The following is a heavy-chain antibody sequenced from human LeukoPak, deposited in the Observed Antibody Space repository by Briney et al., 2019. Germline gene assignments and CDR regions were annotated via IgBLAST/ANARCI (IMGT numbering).Heavy chain of an antibody. CDR3: VHGWASYGSGSSEFFDY. Sequence: GGSLRLSCVASGFSVSSNYMSWVRQAPGKGLEYVSVLYHDGGTYSADSVKGRFTISRDNSKNTLYLQMNSLRVEDTAMYYRVHGWASYGSGSSEFFDYWGQGSLVTVSS. CDR2: LYHDGGT. J-gene: IGHJ4*02. CDR1: GFSVSSNY. V-gene: IGHV3-53*01. D-gene: IGHD3-10*01.